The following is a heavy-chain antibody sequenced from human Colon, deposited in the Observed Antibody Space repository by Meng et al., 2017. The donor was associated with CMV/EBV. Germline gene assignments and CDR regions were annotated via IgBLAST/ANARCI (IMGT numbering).Heavy chain of an antibody. CDR2: ISSNTHYK. CDR1: GFTFSYHS. V-gene: IGHV3-21*01. D-gene: IGHD4-11*01. J-gene: IGHJ3*02. Sequence: GGSLRLSCAASGFTFSYHSMNGVRQAPGKGLEWVASISSNTHYKYYTDSVKGRFTLSRDNAKNSLYLQMNSLRAEDTAVYYCARDPYIKAFDIWGQGTVVTVS. CDR3: ARDPYIKAFDI.